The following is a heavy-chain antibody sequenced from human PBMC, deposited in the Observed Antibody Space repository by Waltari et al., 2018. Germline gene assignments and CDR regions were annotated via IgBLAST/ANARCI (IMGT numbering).Heavy chain of an antibody. CDR3: ARERRGQSGWYYFDF. V-gene: IGHV3-7*01. D-gene: IGHD6-19*01. Sequence: EVQLVESGGGLVQPGGSLRVSCAASGISFSRFWMTWVSQEQGKGLEWVANIKQDGSEEYYVNSVKGRFTISKDNAKNSLYLQMNSLRAEDTAVYFCARERRGQSGWYYFDFWGQGSLVTVSS. CDR1: GISFSRFW. J-gene: IGHJ4*02. CDR2: IKQDGSEE.